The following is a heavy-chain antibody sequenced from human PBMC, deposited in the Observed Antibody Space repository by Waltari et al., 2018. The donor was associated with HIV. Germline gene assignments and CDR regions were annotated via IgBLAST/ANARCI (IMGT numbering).Heavy chain of an antibody. V-gene: IGHV1-3*01. CDR2: INAGNGNT. CDR1: GYTFTSYA. CDR3: ARVQYYYDSSGYYGPGTG. Sequence: QVQLVQSGAEVHKPGASVQVSCKASGYTFTSYAMHWVRQAHGPRLEWMSWINAGNGNTKYSQKFQGRVTITRDTSASTAYMELSSLRSEDTAVYYCARVQYYYDSSGYYGPGTGWGQGTLVTVSS. J-gene: IGHJ4*02. D-gene: IGHD3-22*01.